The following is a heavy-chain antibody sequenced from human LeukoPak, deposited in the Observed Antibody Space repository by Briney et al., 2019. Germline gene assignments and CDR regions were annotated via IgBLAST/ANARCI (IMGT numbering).Heavy chain of an antibody. Sequence: GSLRLSCAASGFTFSSYAMSWVRQAPGKGLEWVSATSGSGGSTYYADSVKGRFTISRDNFKNTLYLQMNSLRAEDTAVYYCAKDRWDSSGYTSGDWGQGTLVTVSS. J-gene: IGHJ4*02. CDR1: GFTFSSYA. D-gene: IGHD3-22*01. CDR3: AKDRWDSSGYTSGD. V-gene: IGHV3-23*01. CDR2: TSGSGGST.